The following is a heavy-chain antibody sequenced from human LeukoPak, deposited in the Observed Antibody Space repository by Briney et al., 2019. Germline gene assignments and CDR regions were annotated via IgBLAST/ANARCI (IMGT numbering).Heavy chain of an antibody. V-gene: IGHV1-69*01. CDR3: ARAYIVGATKDYYYMDV. J-gene: IGHJ6*03. CDR1: GGTFSSYA. CDR2: IIPIFGTA. D-gene: IGHD1-26*01. Sequence: ASVKVSCKASGGTFSSYAISWVRQAPGQGLEWMGGIIPIFGTANYAQKFQGRVTITADESTSTAYMELSSLRSEDTAVYYCARAYIVGATKDYYYMDVWGKGTTVTVSS.